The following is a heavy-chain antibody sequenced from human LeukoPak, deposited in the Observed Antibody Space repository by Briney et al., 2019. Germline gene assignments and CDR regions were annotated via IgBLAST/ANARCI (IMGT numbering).Heavy chain of an antibody. CDR3: ARATAYYCVDY. CDR2: IYHNGST. CDR1: AYSISSGYY. J-gene: IGHJ4*02. D-gene: IGHD2-21*01. Sequence: SETLSLTCVVSAYSISSGYYWGWIRPPPGKGLEWIGSIYHNGSTYYSPSLKSRVTISVDTSKNQFSLKLTSVTAADTAVYYCARATAYYCVDYWGQGTLVTVSS. V-gene: IGHV4-38-2*01.